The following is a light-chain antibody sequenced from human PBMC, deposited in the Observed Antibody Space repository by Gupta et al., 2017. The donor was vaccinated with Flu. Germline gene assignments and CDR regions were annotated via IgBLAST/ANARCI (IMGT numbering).Light chain of an antibody. CDR1: QSVRSRY. V-gene: IGKV3-20*01. J-gene: IGKJ2*02. CDR3: QQDGSSPCT. Sequence: GTLSLSPGERATLSCRASQSVRSRYLAWYQQKPGQAPRLLIYGASSRATGIPDRFSGSGSGTDFTLTISRLEPEDFGVYYCQQDGSSPCTFGQGTKVEI. CDR2: GAS.